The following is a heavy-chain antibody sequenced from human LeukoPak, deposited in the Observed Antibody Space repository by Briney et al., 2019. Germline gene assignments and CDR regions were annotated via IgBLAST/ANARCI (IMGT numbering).Heavy chain of an antibody. CDR3: ARDRRSFQH. CDR2: INTNTGNP. J-gene: IGHJ1*01. CDR1: GYTTFNRYA. Sequence: ASAKVSCKASGYTTFNRYAMNWVRQAPGQGLEWMGWINTNTGNPTYAQGFTGRFVFSLDTSVSTAYLQISSLKAEDTAVYYCARDRRSFQHWGQGTLVTVSS. V-gene: IGHV7-4-1*02.